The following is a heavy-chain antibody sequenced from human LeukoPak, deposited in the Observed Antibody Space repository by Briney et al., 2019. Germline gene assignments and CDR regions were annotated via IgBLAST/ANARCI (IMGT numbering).Heavy chain of an antibody. CDR2: ITHSGST. CDR1: GGSFSGYY. Sequence: SETLSLTCAVYGGSFSGYYWSWVRQPPGKGLEWIGEITHSGSTNYNSSLKSRVTISVDTSKNQFSLKLNSVTAADTAVYYCARDYTSWGQGTMVTVSS. D-gene: IGHD4-11*01. CDR3: ARDYTS. V-gene: IGHV4-34*01. J-gene: IGHJ3*01.